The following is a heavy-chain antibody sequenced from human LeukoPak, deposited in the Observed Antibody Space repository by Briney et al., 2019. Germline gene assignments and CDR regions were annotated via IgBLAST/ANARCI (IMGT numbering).Heavy chain of an antibody. D-gene: IGHD6-13*01. V-gene: IGHV4-39*07. CDR3: ARGLGRQQLVSPFDY. CDR1: GASIRGSDYY. Sequence: SETLSLTCTVSGASIRGSDYYWGWVRQTPGKGLEWIAAIYYTGTAYYNPSLKSRVTISVDTSKKQFSLKVSSVPAADPAVYYCARGLGRQQLVSPFDYWGQGTLVTVSS. J-gene: IGHJ4*02. CDR2: IYYTGTA.